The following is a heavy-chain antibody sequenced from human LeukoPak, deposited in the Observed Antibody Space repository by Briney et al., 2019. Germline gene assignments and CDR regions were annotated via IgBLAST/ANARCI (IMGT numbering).Heavy chain of an antibody. V-gene: IGHV1-18*01. CDR3: VRYFTAVAPTLRLDY. Sequence: ASVKVSCKASGYAFTSYGISWVRQAPGQGLEWMGWISAYNGNTNYAQKLQGRVTMTTDTSTSTAYMELRSLRSDDTAVYHCVRYFTAVAPTLRLDYWGQGTLVTVSS. D-gene: IGHD6-19*01. CDR2: ISAYNGNT. CDR1: GYAFTSYG. J-gene: IGHJ4*02.